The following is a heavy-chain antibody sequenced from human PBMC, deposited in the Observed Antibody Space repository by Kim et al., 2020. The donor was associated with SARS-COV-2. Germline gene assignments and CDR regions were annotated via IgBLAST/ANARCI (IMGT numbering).Heavy chain of an antibody. Sequence: SVKVSCKASGGTFSSYAISWVRQAPGQGLEWMGGIIPIFGTANYAQKFQGRVTITADESTSTAYMELSSLRSEDTAVYYCASAVVVAATPLYFDYWGQGTLVTVSS. D-gene: IGHD2-15*01. CDR3: ASAVVVAATPLYFDY. CDR2: IIPIFGTA. CDR1: GGTFSSYA. V-gene: IGHV1-69*13. J-gene: IGHJ4*02.